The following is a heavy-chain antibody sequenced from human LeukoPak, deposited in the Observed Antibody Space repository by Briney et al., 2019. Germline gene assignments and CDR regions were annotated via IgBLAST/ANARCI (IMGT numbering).Heavy chain of an antibody. CDR3: AKDPGGFVVTPIRYFQH. V-gene: IGHV3-23*01. Sequence: GGSLRLSCTVSGFTFSSYAMNWVRQAPGKGPEWVSAISGNGVNTYYADSVKGRFTISRDNSKSTLFLQMNSLTAEDTAVYYCAKDPGGFVVTPIRYFQHWGQGTLVTVSS. CDR1: GFTFSSYA. J-gene: IGHJ1*01. D-gene: IGHD3-16*01. CDR2: ISGNGVNT.